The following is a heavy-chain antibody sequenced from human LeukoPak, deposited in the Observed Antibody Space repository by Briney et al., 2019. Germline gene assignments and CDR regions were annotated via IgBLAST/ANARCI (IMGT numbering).Heavy chain of an antibody. Sequence: SETLSLTCSVSGGSISYYWSWIRQPPGKGLEWIGYIYYTGSTSYNPSLRSRVTMSADTSKNQFSLKLSSVTAADTAVYYCASRKLGNDYWGQGTLVTVSS. CDR3: ASRKLGNDY. CDR2: IYYTGST. J-gene: IGHJ4*02. CDR1: GGSISYY. D-gene: IGHD7-27*01. V-gene: IGHV4-59*01.